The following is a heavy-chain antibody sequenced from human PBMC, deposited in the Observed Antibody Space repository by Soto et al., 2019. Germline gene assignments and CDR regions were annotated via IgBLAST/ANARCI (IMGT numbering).Heavy chain of an antibody. CDR3: ARGWRRWYAGDY. Sequence: QVQLVESGGGVVQPGRSLRLSCAASGFTFSSYGMHWVRQAPGKGLEWVAVIWYDGSNKYYADSVKGRFTISRDNSKNTLYLQMNSLRAEDTAVYYCARGWRRWYAGDYWGQGTLVTVSS. V-gene: IGHV3-33*01. J-gene: IGHJ4*02. CDR2: IWYDGSNK. D-gene: IGHD2-15*01. CDR1: GFTFSSYG.